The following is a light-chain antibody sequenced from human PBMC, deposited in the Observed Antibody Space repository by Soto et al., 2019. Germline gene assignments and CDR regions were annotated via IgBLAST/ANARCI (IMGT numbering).Light chain of an antibody. Sequence: EIVMTQSPVTLSVSPGERATLSCRASQSVGSNLAWYQQKPGQAPRLLLYVASTRATGIPGRFSRSGSGTEFALTITGLQSEDFAVHYCQQHNYWRSFGQGTKLEFK. CDR1: QSVGSN. V-gene: IGKV3-15*01. J-gene: IGKJ2*01. CDR2: VAS. CDR3: QQHNYWRS.